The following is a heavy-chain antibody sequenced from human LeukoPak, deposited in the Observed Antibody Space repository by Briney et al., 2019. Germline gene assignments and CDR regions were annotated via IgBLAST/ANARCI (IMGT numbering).Heavy chain of an antibody. CDR1: GFTFSSYW. D-gene: IGHD6-13*01. Sequence: GGSLRLSCAASGFTFSSYWMSWVRQAPGKGLEWVANIKQDGSEKYYVDSVKGRFTISRDNAKNSLYLQMNSLRAEDTAVYYCARGIAGAGTAVLDYWGQRTLVIVSS. J-gene: IGHJ4*02. V-gene: IGHV3-7*01. CDR2: IKQDGSEK. CDR3: ARGIAGAGTAVLDY.